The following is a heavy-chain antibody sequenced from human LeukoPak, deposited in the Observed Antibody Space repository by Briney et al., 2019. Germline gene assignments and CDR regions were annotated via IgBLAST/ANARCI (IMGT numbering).Heavy chain of an antibody. D-gene: IGHD2-2*02. J-gene: IGHJ4*02. CDR1: GFTVSSNY. V-gene: IGHV3-53*04. Sequence: GGSLRFSCAASGFTVSSNYMSWVRQAPGKELEWVSAIYSGGSTYYADSVKGQFTISRHNSKNTLYLQMNSLRAEDTAVYYCARDRCSNTNCYIDYWGQGTLVTVSS. CDR2: IYSGGST. CDR3: ARDRCSNTNCYIDY.